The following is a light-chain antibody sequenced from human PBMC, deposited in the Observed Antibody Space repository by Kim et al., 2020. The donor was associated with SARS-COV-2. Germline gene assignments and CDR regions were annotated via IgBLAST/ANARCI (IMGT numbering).Light chain of an antibody. CDR3: HQYATSPLT. V-gene: IGKV3-20*01. CDR1: QNVGRNY. CDR2: DAS. Sequence: SPGECATRPFSASQNVGRNYIAWYQHKPGQTPRLVIYDASSSATGIPDRVSGSGSGTDFTLSISGLEAEDFAVYYCHQYATSPLTFGQGTRLEIK. J-gene: IGKJ5*01.